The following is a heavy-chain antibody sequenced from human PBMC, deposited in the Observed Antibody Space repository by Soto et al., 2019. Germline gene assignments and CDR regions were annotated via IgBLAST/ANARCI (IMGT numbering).Heavy chain of an antibody. CDR3: ARDSPLSVGATSYYYYGMDV. CDR1: GYTFTSYD. Sequence: ASVKVSCKASGYTFTSYDISWVRQAPGQGLEWMGWISAYNGNTNYAQKLQGRVTMTTDTSTSTAYMELRSLRSDDTAVYYCARDSPLSVGATSYYYYGMDVWGQGTTVTVSS. J-gene: IGHJ6*02. CDR2: ISAYNGNT. V-gene: IGHV1-18*01. D-gene: IGHD1-26*01.